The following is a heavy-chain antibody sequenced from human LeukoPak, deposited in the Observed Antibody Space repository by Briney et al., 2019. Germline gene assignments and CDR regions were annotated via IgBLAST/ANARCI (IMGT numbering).Heavy chain of an antibody. V-gene: IGHV3-21*01. D-gene: IGHD3-22*01. CDR2: ISSSSSYI. CDR3: ARDRDYYDSSGYRASDY. CDR1: GFTFSSYS. J-gene: IGHJ4*02. Sequence: GGSLRLSCAASGFTFSSYSMNWVRQAPGKGLEWVSSISSSSSYIYYADSVKGRFTISRDNAENSLYLQMNSLRAEDTAVYYCARDRDYYDSSGYRASDYWGQGTLVTVSS.